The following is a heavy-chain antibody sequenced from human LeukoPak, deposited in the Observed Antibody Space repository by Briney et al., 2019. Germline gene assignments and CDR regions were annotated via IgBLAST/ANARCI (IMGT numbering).Heavy chain of an antibody. CDR1: GYTLSDVS. J-gene: IGHJ4*02. Sequence: ASVKVSCKVSGYTLSDVSMHWVRQPPGKGLEWMGGFSPENGEAVCAQKFQGRVRMTEDTFTDTATMDLSSLRSEDTAVYFCATYLSSSSSLFDYWGQGTLITVSS. V-gene: IGHV1-24*01. CDR3: ATYLSSSSSLFDY. CDR2: FSPENGEA. D-gene: IGHD6-6*01.